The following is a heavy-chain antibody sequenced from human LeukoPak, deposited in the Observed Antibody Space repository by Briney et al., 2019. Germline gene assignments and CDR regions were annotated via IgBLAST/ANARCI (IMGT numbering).Heavy chain of an antibody. CDR3: AGSSGYDSWFDP. Sequence: SETLSLTCTVSGGSISSGGYYWSWIRQPAGKGLEWIGYIYYSGSTYYNPSLKSRVTISVDTSKNQFSLKLSSVTAADTAVYYCAGSSGYDSWFDPWGQGTLVTVSS. J-gene: IGHJ5*02. D-gene: IGHD5-12*01. CDR1: GGSISSGGYY. V-gene: IGHV4-31*03. CDR2: IYYSGST.